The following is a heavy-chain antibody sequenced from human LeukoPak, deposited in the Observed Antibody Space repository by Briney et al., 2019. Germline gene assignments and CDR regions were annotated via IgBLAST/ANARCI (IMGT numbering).Heavy chain of an antibody. CDR3: ARRGILTGYMFDY. D-gene: IGHD3-9*01. CDR1: GYTFTSYY. Sequence: ASVKVSCKASGYTFTSYYMHWVRQAPGQGLEWMGKINPSGGSTTYAQKFQGRVTMTSDTSTSTVYMELSSLRSDDTAVYYCARRGILTGYMFDYWGQGTLVTVSS. J-gene: IGHJ4*02. V-gene: IGHV1-46*03. CDR2: INPSGGST.